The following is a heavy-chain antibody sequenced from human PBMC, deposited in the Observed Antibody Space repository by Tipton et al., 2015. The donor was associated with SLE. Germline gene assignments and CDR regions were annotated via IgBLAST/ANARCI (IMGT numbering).Heavy chain of an antibody. J-gene: IGHJ4*02. CDR1: GYVFTSYS. CDR2: IYPGDSDA. V-gene: IGHV5-51*03. D-gene: IGHD3-3*01. CDR3: ARGLGGDDFSRSPPFDY. Sequence: VQLVQSGAEVKKPGESLKISCKGSGYVFTSYSIGWVRQMRGKGLEWMGIIYPGDSDARYSPSFQGHVTISADKSISTAYLQWSSLKASDTAMYYCARGLGGDDFSRSPPFDYWGQGTLVTVSS.